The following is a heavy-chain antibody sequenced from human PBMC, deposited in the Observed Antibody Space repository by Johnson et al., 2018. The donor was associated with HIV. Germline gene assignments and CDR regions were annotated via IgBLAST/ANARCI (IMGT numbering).Heavy chain of an antibody. J-gene: IGHJ3*02. V-gene: IGHV3-64*01. D-gene: IGHD6-13*01. CDR2: IRSNGGSP. CDR3: AREGYSSSWYRAFDI. CDR1: GFTFSSYA. Sequence: VQLLESGGGLVQPGGSLRLSCAASGFTFSSYAMHWVRQAPGTGLEYVSAIRSNGGSPYYANSVKGRFTISRDNSKNTLYLQMGSLRAEDMAVYYCAREGYSSSWYRAFDIWGQGTMVTVSS.